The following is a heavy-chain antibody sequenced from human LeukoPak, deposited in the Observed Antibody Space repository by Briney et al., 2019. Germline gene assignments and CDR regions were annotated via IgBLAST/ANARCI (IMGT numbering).Heavy chain of an antibody. CDR2: ISYDGSNK. V-gene: IGHV3-30*18. CDR3: AKGGGIVVVTASFDY. CDR1: GFTFSSYG. Sequence: GGSLRLSCAASGFTFSSYGMRWVRQAPGKGLEWVAVISYDGSNKYYADSVKGRFTISRDNSKNTLYLQMNSLRAEDTAVYYCAKGGGIVVVTASFDYWGQGTLVTVSS. D-gene: IGHD2-21*02. J-gene: IGHJ4*02.